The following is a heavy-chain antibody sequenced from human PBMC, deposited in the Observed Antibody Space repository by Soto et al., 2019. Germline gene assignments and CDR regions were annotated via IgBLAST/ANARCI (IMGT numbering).Heavy chain of an antibody. Sequence: PSETLSLTCAVSGGSISSSNWWSWVRQPPGKGLEWIGEIYHSGSTNYNPSLKSRVTISVDKSKNQFSLKLRSVAAADTAVYYCARVRETPVRMNWLVPGGQATWVTVYS. CDR2: IYHSGST. J-gene: IGHJ5*02. CDR1: GGSISSSNW. D-gene: IGHD4-17*01. V-gene: IGHV4-4*02. CDR3: ARVRETPVRMNWLVP.